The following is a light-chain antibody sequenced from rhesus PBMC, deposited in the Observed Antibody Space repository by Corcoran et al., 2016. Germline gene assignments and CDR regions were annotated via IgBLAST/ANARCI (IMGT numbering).Light chain of an antibody. CDR3: YQHSSGYS. Sequence: QVILTQSPATLSLSPGERASLSCRASQSVSSYLAWYQQKPGQAPRLLIYGASSRATGIPDRFGGSGAGTEFTLTISSLEPEDVGIDHCYQHSSGYSFGQGTKVEIK. CDR1: QSVSSY. J-gene: IGKJ2*01. CDR2: GAS. V-gene: IGKV3-10*01.